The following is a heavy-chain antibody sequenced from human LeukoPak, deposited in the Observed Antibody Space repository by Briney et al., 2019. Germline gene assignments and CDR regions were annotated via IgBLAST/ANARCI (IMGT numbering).Heavy chain of an antibody. Sequence: AETLSLTCAGCGGSFSGYYWSGIRQPPGKGLEGMGEINHSGSTNYNPSLKSRVTISVDTSKNQFSLKLSSVTAADTAVYYCARREFPGYSSSWYYFDYWGQGTLVTVSS. CDR3: ARREFPGYSSSWYYFDY. D-gene: IGHD6-13*01. CDR1: GGSFSGYY. V-gene: IGHV4-34*01. J-gene: IGHJ4*02. CDR2: INHSGST.